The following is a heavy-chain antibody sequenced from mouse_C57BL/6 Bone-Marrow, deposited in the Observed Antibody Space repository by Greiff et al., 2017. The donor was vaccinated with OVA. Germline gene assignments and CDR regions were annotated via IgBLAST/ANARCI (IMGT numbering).Heavy chain of an antibody. CDR1: GYSFTDYN. CDR2: INPNYGTT. CDR3: ASEDYSNTGFAY. D-gene: IGHD2-5*01. Sequence: EVKLMESGPELVKPGASVKISCKASGYSFTDYNMNWVKQSNGKSLEWIGVINPNYGTTSYNQKFKGKATLTVDQSSSTAYMQLNSLTSEDSAVYYCASEDYSNTGFAYWGQGTLVTVSA. V-gene: IGHV1-39*01. J-gene: IGHJ3*01.